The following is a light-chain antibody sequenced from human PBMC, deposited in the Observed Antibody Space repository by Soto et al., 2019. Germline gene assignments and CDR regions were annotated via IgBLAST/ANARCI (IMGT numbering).Light chain of an antibody. CDR1: QSITHY. CDR2: DAS. V-gene: IGKV1-39*01. CDR3: QQSYSTPLC. J-gene: IGKJ4*01. Sequence: DIQMTQSPSSLSASVGDRVTITCRASQSITHYLNWYQQKPGKAPKLLIYDASSLQSGVPSRFSGGGSGTAFTLTISSLQPEDFATYYCQQSYSTPLCFGGGTKVEIK.